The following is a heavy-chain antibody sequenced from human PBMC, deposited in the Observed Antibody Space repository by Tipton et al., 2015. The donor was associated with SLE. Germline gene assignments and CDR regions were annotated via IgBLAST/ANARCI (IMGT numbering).Heavy chain of an antibody. Sequence: TLSLTCTVSGGSISGSSWWSWVRQPPGKGLEWIGEIYHSGSTTYTTYNPSLRSRVTISEDTHKNLYSLKLTSVTAADTAVYYFVRDKRYFDSPVKYWGKAILVTVSS. J-gene: IGHJ4*02. CDR1: GGSISGSSW. CDR2: IYHSGSTTYT. V-gene: IGHV4-4*02. CDR3: VRDKRYFDSPVKY. D-gene: IGHD3-9*01.